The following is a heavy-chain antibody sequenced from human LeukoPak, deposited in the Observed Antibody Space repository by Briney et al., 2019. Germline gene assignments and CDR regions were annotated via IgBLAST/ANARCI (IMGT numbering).Heavy chain of an antibody. CDR3: ARDWVVDTAMVDSGYMDV. CDR1: GYTFTSYG. CDR2: ISAYNGNT. D-gene: IGHD5-18*01. Sequence: GASVKVSCKASGYTFTSYGISWVRQAPGQGLEWMGWISAYNGNTNYAQKLQGRVTMTTDTSTSTAYMELRSLRSDDTAVYYCARDWVVDTAMVDSGYMDVWGKGTTATVSS. J-gene: IGHJ6*03. V-gene: IGHV1-18*01.